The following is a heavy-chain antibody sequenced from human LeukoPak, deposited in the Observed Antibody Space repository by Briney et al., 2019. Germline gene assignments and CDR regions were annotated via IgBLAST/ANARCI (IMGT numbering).Heavy chain of an antibody. J-gene: IGHJ4*02. V-gene: IGHV1-18*01. CDR2: ISAYNGNT. D-gene: IGHD2-2*01. CDR1: GYTFTSYG. CDR3: ASGYQLRCCGDFDY. Sequence: GASVKVSCKASGYTFTSYGISWVRQAPGQGLEWMGWISAYNGNTNYAQKLQGRVTMTTDTSTSTAYMELRSLRSDDTAVYYCASGYQLRCCGDFDYWGQGTLVTVSS.